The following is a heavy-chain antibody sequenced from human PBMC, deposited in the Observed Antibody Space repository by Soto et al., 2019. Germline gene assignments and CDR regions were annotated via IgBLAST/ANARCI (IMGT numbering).Heavy chain of an antibody. CDR1: GGSISSYY. V-gene: IGHV4-59*01. J-gene: IGHJ3*02. Sequence: QVQLQESGPGLVKPSETLSLTCTVSGGSISSYYWSWIRQPPGKGLEWIGYIYYSGSTNHNPSLKSRVTISVDTSKNQFSLKLCFVTAADTNVYYCASGPSHAFDIWGLGTMVTVSS. CDR2: IYYSGST. CDR3: ASGPSHAFDI.